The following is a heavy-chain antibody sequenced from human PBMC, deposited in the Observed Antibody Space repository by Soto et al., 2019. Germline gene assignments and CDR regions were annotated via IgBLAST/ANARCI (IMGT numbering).Heavy chain of an antibody. D-gene: IGHD5-18*01. CDR3: ARDVDTAMVPYVAFDI. V-gene: IGHV3-11*01. CDR2: ISSSGSTI. CDR1: GFTFSDYY. J-gene: IGHJ3*02. Sequence: GGSLRLSCAASGFTFSDYYMSWIRQAPGKGLEWVSYISSSGSTIYYADSVKGRFTISRDNAKNSLYLQMNSLRAEDTAVYYCARDVDTAMVPYVAFDIWGQGTMVTVSS.